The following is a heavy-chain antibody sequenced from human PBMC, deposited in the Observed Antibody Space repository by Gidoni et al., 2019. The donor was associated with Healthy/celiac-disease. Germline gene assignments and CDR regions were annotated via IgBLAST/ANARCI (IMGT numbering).Heavy chain of an antibody. J-gene: IGHJ3*02. V-gene: IGHV3-21*01. Sequence: EVQLVESGGGLVKPGGSLRLSCAASGFNFSSYSMNWVRQAPGKGLEWVSSISSSSSYIYYADSVKGRFTISRDNAKNSLYLQMNSLRAEDTAVYYCARGGHEMDNAFDIWGQGTMVTVSS. D-gene: IGHD2-2*03. CDR1: GFNFSSYS. CDR2: ISSSSSYI. CDR3: ARGGHEMDNAFDI.